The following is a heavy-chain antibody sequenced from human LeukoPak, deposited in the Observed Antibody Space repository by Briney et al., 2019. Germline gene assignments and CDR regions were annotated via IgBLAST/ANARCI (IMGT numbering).Heavy chain of an antibody. CDR2: ISYDGSDK. CDR3: ARPLRSGCQLPSTDC. CDR1: GFTFSDCA. Sequence: PGGSLRLSCAASGFTFSDCAMHWVRQAPGKGLEWLAVISYDGSDKYYADSVKGRFTISRDNSKNTLYLQMNSLRVEDTAFYYCARPLRSGCQLPSTDCGGQGTLVTVSS. V-gene: IGHV3-30-3*01. J-gene: IGHJ4*02. D-gene: IGHD2-21*01.